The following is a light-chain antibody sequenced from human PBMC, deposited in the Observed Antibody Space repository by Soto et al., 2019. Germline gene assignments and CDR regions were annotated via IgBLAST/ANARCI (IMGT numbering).Light chain of an antibody. CDR2: GAS. Sequence: EIVITQSPSTLAVSPGERATLSCRASHIVRSHLAWSQQKPGPAPRLLIYGASTRATGIPARFSGSGSGTDFTLTISSLEPEDFAVYYCQQRSNWPTFGQGTRLEIK. J-gene: IGKJ5*01. CDR3: QQRSNWPT. CDR1: HIVRSH. V-gene: IGKV3-11*01.